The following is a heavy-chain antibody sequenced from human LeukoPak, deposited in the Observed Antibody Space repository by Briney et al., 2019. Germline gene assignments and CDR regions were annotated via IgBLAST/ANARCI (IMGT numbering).Heavy chain of an antibody. J-gene: IGHJ6*02. D-gene: IGHD6-13*01. CDR3: ARVVTAAAGAYYYYYGMDV. Sequence: GGSLRLSCAASGFTFSSYSMNWDRQAPGKGLEWVSSISSSSSYIYYADSVKGRFTIPRDNAKNSLYLQMNSLRAEDTAVYYCARVVTAAAGAYYYYYGMDVWGQGTTVTVSS. CDR2: ISSSSSYI. V-gene: IGHV3-21*01. CDR1: GFTFSSYS.